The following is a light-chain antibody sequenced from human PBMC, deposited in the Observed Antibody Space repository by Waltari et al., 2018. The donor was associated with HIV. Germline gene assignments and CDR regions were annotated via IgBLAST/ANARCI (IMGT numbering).Light chain of an antibody. J-gene: IGLJ3*02. CDR3: QSSDSSGAYWV. CDR1: TLPQQY. CDR2: KDN. Sequence: SFELTHPPSVSVSPGQTARITCSGDTLPQQYVFLYQQRPGQAPVLVIYKDNERPSGIPERFSGSTSGTTVALTISGVQAEDEADYYCQSSDSSGAYWVFGGGTKVTVL. V-gene: IGLV3-25*03.